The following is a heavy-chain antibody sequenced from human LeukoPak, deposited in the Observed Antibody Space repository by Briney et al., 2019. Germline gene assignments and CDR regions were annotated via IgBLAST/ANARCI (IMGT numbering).Heavy chain of an antibody. D-gene: IGHD4-17*01. CDR3: ARVPTYGELMGDVDY. CDR2: PNSGNT. J-gene: IGHJ4*02. V-gene: IGHV1-8*01. Sequence: PNSGNTGYAQKFQGRVTMTRNTSISTAYMELSSLRSEDTAVYYCARVPTYGELMGDVDYWGQGTLVTVSS.